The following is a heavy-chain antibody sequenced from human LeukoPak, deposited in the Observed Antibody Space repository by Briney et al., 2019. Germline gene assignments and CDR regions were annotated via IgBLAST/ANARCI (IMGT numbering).Heavy chain of an antibody. CDR2: IYYSGST. Sequence: SETLSLTCTVSGGSISSYYWSWIRQPPGKGLEWIGYIYYSGSTNYNPSLKSRVTISVDKSKNQFSLKLSSVTAADTAVYYCARSWDDYVWGSYRSYYFDYWGQGTLVTVSS. CDR1: GGSISSYY. CDR3: ARSWDDYVWGSYRSYYFDY. J-gene: IGHJ4*02. D-gene: IGHD3-16*02. V-gene: IGHV4-59*12.